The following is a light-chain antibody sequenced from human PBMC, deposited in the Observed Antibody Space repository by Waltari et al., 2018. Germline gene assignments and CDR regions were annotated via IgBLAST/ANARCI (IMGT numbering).Light chain of an antibody. CDR3: ASWDDSLTGSWV. CDR2: NNN. J-gene: IGLJ3*02. CDR1: NSTLGTHD. Sequence: QSVVTQPPSVSGTPGQTVTISCSGSNSTLGTHDLNWYQQLPGTAPKLLIYNNNQRPSGVPDRFSGSKSGSSASLAISGLQSEDEGDYYCASWDDSLTGSWVFGGGTKLTVL. V-gene: IGLV1-44*01.